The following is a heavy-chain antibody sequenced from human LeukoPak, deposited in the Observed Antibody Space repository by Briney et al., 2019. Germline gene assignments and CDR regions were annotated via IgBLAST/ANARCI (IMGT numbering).Heavy chain of an antibody. CDR1: GFTFSSYW. CDR3: ARRNGLSENWFDP. D-gene: IGHD2-8*01. J-gene: IGHJ5*02. CDR2: IKQDGSEK. V-gene: IGHV3-7*01. Sequence: GVPLRLSCAASGFTFSSYWMSWVRQAPGKGLEWVANIKQDGSEKYYVDSVKGRFTISRDNAKNSLYLQMNSLRAEDTAVYYCARRNGLSENWFDPWGQGTLVTVSS.